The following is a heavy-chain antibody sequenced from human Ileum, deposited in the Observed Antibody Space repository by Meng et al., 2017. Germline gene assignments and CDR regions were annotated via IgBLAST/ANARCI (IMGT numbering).Heavy chain of an antibody. CDR3: ARDPYSLYYYYGMDV. Sequence: GESLKISCVGSGFTFSDSYLSWIRQAPGKGLELVSYISNSGGSIVYADSVKGRFTISRDNDRNSLYLQMNSLRADDTAVYYCARDPYSLYYYYGMDVWGQGTPVTVSS. D-gene: IGHD1-26*01. J-gene: IGHJ6*02. V-gene: IGHV3-11*01. CDR1: GFTFSDSY. CDR2: ISNSGGSI.